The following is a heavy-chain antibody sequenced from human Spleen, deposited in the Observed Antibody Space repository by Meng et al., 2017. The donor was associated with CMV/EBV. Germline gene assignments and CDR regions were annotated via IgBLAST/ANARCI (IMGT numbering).Heavy chain of an antibody. CDR3: ARDSGEDCSSTSCYKGYYFDY. CDR1: GFTFSSYE. CDR2: ISSSGSTI. J-gene: IGHJ4*02. V-gene: IGHV3-48*03. Sequence: LSLTCAASGFTFSSYEMNWVRQAPGKGLEWVSYISSSGSTIYYADSVKGRFTISRDNAKNSLYLQMNSLRAEDTAVYYCARDSGEDCSSTSCYKGYYFDYWGQGTLVTVSS. D-gene: IGHD2-2*02.